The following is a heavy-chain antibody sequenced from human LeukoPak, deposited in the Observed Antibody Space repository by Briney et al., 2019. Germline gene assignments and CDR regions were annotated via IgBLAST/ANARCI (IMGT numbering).Heavy chain of an antibody. CDR3: ARGVFSDY. J-gene: IGHJ4*02. CDR1: AFTFSDYY. CDR2: ISSSGNSL. V-gene: IGHV3-11*01. Sequence: GGSLRLSCTASAFTFSDYYMTWIRQAPGKGVEWVAHISSSGNSLYYGDSVKGRFTISRDNAKNSLYLQMNSLRVEDTAVYYCARGVFSDYWGRGAQVTVSS. D-gene: IGHD3-16*01.